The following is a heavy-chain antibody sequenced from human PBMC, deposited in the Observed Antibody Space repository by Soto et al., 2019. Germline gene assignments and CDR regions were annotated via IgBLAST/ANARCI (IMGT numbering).Heavy chain of an antibody. V-gene: IGHV1-69*01. CDR3: ASRERVGAFDI. J-gene: IGHJ3*02. D-gene: IGHD1-26*01. CDR1: GGTLSNYA. Sequence: QVQLVQSGAEVKKPGSSVNVSCKASGGTLSNYAINWVRQAPGQGLEWMGGIIPILGSANYAQKFQDRVTITADESTSTTYMELSSLRSEDAAVYYCASRERVGAFDIWGQGTMVTVSS. CDR2: IIPILGSA.